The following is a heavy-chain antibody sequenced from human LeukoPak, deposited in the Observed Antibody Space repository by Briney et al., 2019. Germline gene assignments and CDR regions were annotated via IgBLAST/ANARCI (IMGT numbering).Heavy chain of an antibody. CDR2: IYSSGSYI. J-gene: IGHJ4*02. Sequence: PGGSLRLSCAASGFTFSTYTMNWVRQAPGKGLEWVSSIYSSGSYIYYADSVKGRFTISRDNAKNSLYLQMNSLRAEDTAVYYCARDGGSSGWYSLDYWGQGSLVTVSS. CDR3: ARDGGSSGWYSLDY. D-gene: IGHD6-19*01. CDR1: GFTFSTYT. V-gene: IGHV3-21*01.